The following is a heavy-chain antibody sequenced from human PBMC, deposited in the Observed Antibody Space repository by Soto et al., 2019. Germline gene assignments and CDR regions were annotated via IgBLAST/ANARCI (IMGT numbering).Heavy chain of an antibody. CDR1: GYTFTSYD. J-gene: IGHJ5*02. Sequence: QVQLVQSGAEVKKPGASVKVSCKASGYTFTSYDINWVRQATGQGLEWMGWMNPNSGNTGYAQKFQGRVIMTRNTSISTAYLELSSLRSEDTAVYYCARGPYSGSYYYIWFDPWGKGTLVTVSS. V-gene: IGHV1-8*01. CDR2: MNPNSGNT. D-gene: IGHD1-26*01. CDR3: ARGPYSGSYYYIWFDP.